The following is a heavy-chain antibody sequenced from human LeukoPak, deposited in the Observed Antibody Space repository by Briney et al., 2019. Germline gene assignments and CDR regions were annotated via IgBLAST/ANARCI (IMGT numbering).Heavy chain of an antibody. CDR1: GFTFSSYW. CDR3: AKDKEVREYYNWFDP. J-gene: IGHJ5*02. V-gene: IGHV3-7*01. D-gene: IGHD3-10*01. Sequence: GESLRLSCAASGFTFSSYWMSWVRQAPGKGLEWVANIKQNGSEKYYVDSVKGRFTISRDNAKNSLYLQMNSLRAEDTAVYYCAKDKEVREYYNWFDPWGQGTLVTVSS. CDR2: IKQNGSEK.